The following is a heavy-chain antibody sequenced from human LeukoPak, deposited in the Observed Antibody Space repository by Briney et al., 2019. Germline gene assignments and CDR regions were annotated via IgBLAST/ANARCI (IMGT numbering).Heavy chain of an antibody. CDR3: ARDRSSTIHRGGVFDY. CDR2: ISYDGSNK. Sequence: PGGSLRLSCAASGFTFSSYAMHWVRQAPGKGLEWVAVISYDGSNKYYADSVKGRFTISRDNSKNTLYLQMNSLRAEDTAVYYCARDRSSTIHRGGVFDYWGQGTLVTVSS. J-gene: IGHJ4*02. CDR1: GFTFSSYA. D-gene: IGHD2-2*01. V-gene: IGHV3-30-3*01.